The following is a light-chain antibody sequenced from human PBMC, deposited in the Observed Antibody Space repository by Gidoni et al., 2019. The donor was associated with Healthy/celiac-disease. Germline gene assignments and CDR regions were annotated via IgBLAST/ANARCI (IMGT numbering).Light chain of an antibody. CDR2: DAS. CDR1: QSVSSY. J-gene: IGKJ1*01. CDR3: QQRSNWPAT. V-gene: IGKV3-11*01. Sequence: EIVLTQSPATLSLSPGERATLSCRASQSVSSYLAWYQQKPGQAPRLLIYDASNRATGIPARFSGRGSGTDFTLTLSSLEPEDFAVYYCQQRSNWPATFGQGTKVEIK.